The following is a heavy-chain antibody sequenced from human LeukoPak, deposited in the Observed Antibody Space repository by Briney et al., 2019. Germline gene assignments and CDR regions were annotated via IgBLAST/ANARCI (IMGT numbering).Heavy chain of an antibody. J-gene: IGHJ5*02. Sequence: ASVKVSCKASGYTFTGYYMHWVRQAPGQGLEWMGWINPNSGGTNYAQKFQGRVTMTRDTSTSTVYMELSSLRSEDSAVYYCARDRGGSGSYYINCFDPWGQGTLVTVSS. CDR3: ARDRGGSGSYYINCFDP. CDR2: INPNSGGT. D-gene: IGHD3-10*01. V-gene: IGHV1-2*02. CDR1: GYTFTGYY.